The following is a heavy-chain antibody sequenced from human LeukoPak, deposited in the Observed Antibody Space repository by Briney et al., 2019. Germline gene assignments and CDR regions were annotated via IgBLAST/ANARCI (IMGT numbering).Heavy chain of an antibody. CDR1: GGTFSSYA. Sequence: ASVKVSCKASGGTFSSYAISWVRQAPGQGLEWMGRIIPILDIANYAQKFQGRVTITADKSTSTAYMELSSLRSEDTAVYYCARAPAGQWRDYYFDYWGQGTLVTVSS. V-gene: IGHV1-69*04. CDR2: IIPILDIA. J-gene: IGHJ4*02. D-gene: IGHD6-19*01. CDR3: ARAPAGQWRDYYFDY.